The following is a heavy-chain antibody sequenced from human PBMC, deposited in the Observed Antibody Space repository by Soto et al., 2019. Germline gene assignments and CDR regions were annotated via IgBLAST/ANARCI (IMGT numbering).Heavy chain of an antibody. CDR1: GVSVSSNNW. CDR2: IYHSGSP. CDR3: ATRSIY. V-gene: IGHV4-4*02. Sequence: QVQLQESGPGLVNPSGTLSLTCAVSGVSVSSNNWWNWVRQPPGKGLECIGEIYHSGSPNYIPSLESRVTMSVDTSKNQCSLKLTSVTAADTTVYFCATRSIYWCQGTLVTVSS. J-gene: IGHJ4*02.